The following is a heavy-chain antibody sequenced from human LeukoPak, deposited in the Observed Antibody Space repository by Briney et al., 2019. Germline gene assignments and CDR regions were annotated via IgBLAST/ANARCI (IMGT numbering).Heavy chain of an antibody. V-gene: IGHV3-48*01. J-gene: IGHJ6*03. CDR2: ISGSSAAI. D-gene: IGHD6-13*01. Sequence: GGSLRLSCAASGFSFSNYAMNWVRQAPGKGLEWVSYISGSSAAIYYADSVEGRFAISRDKAKNSLYLQMNSLRAEDTAVYYCARDPSRGYNYYSYMDVWGKGTTVTVSS. CDR1: GFSFSNYA. CDR3: ARDPSRGYNYYSYMDV.